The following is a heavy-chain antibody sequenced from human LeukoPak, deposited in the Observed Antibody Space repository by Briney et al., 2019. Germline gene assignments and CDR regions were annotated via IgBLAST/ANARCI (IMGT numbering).Heavy chain of an antibody. J-gene: IGHJ4*02. CDR1: GGSISSYF. Sequence: SETLSLTCTVSGGSISSYFWSWIRQPPGKGLEWIGYIFYSGSTNYNPSLKSRVTISVDTSKNQFSLKLSSVTAADTAVYYCARHRSRDGYNYYDYWGQGTLVTVSS. D-gene: IGHD5-24*01. CDR3: ARHRSRDGYNYYDY. CDR2: IFYSGST. V-gene: IGHV4-59*08.